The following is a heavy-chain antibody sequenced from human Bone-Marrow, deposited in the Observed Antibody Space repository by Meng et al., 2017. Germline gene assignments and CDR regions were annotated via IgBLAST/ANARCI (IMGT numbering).Heavy chain of an antibody. V-gene: IGHV1-46*01. J-gene: IGHJ4*02. Sequence: ASVKVSCKASGYTFTSYYMHWVRQAPGQGLEWMGIINPSGGSTSYAQKFQGRVTMTRDTSTSTVYMELSSLRSDDTAVYYCARVEGLKSYGFAATVGYWGQGTLVTVSS. CDR3: ARVEGLKSYGFAATVGY. D-gene: IGHD5-18*01. CDR1: GYTFTSYY. CDR2: INPSGGST.